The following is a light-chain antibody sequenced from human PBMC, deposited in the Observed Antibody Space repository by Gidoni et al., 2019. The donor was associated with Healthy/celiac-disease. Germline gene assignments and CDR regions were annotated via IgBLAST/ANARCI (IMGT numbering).Light chain of an antibody. V-gene: IGKV3-20*01. Sequence: EIVLTQSPGTLSLSPGERATLSCRASQSVSSSYLAWYQQKPGQAPMLLIYGASSRATGIPDRFSGSGSGTDFTLTISRLEPEDFAVYYCQREDTFGQXTKLEIK. CDR2: GAS. CDR3: QREDT. CDR1: QSVSSSY. J-gene: IGKJ2*01.